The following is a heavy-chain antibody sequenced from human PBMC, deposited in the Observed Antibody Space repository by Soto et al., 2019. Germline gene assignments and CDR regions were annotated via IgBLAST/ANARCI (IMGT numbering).Heavy chain of an antibody. J-gene: IGHJ3*02. V-gene: IGHV1-8*01. CDR2: MNPNSGNT. Sequence: ASVKVSCKASGYTFTSYDINWVRQATGQGLEWMGWMNPNSGNTGYAQKFQGRVTMTRNTSISTAYMELSSLRSEDTAVYYCARVGYRITIFGVVTDAFDIWGQGTMVTVSS. CDR3: ARVGYRITIFGVVTDAFDI. CDR1: GYTFTSYD. D-gene: IGHD3-3*01.